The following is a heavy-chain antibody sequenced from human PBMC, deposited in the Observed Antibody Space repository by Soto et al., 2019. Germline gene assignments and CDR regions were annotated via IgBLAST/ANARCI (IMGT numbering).Heavy chain of an antibody. CDR3: ARVIWSGHLTSDL. Sequence: EVQVVESGGGLVQPGGSLRLSCAASGFTFSSNSMNWVRQAPGKGLEWISYISSSSSTIYADSVEGRFTISRDNAKNSLYLQMNSLRDEDPAVYYCARVIWSGHLTSDLWGQGTLVTVSS. V-gene: IGHV3-48*02. J-gene: IGHJ5*02. CDR2: ISSSSSTI. CDR1: GFTFSSNS. D-gene: IGHD3-3*01.